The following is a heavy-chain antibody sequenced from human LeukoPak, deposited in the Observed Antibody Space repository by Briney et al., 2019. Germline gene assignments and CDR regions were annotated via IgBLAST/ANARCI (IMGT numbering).Heavy chain of an antibody. CDR2: ISVSGETK. V-gene: IGHV3-48*03. CDR3: ARDQWGTRLD. CDR1: GXTVSSYE. Sequence: GGSLRLSCAASGXTVSSYELDWVRQAPGKGLEWVSHISVSGETKNYAESVKGRFTISRDNAKNSLYLQMNSLRAEDTAVYYCARDQWGTRLDWGQGTLVTVSS. J-gene: IGHJ4*02. D-gene: IGHD1-1*01.